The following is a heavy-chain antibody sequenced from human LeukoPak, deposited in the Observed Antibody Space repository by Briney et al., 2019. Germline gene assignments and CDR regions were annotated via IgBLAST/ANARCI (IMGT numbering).Heavy chain of an antibody. CDR3: ATDLGSRPFDY. D-gene: IGHD7-27*01. CDR1: GLTFSKYG. J-gene: IGHJ4*02. Sequence: AGGSLRLSCAASGLTFSKYGMHWVRQAPGEGLEWVAVIWADGSNKIYADSVKGRFTISKDNSKNMLFLQMNSLRTDDTAVYYCATDLGSRPFDYWGQGTLVTVSS. V-gene: IGHV3-33*01. CDR2: IWADGSNK.